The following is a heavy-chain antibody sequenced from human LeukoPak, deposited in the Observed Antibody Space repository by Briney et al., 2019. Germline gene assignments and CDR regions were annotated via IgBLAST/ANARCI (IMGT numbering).Heavy chain of an antibody. V-gene: IGHV1-69*01. CDR3: AREGHYYDSSGYRNPPFDY. CDR1: GGTFSSYA. Sequence: SVKVSCKASGGTFSSYAISWVRQAPGQGLEWMGGIIPIFGTANYAQKFQGRVTITADESTSTAYMELSSLRSEDTAVYYCAREGHYYDSSGYRNPPFDYWGQGNPVTVSS. J-gene: IGHJ4*02. CDR2: IIPIFGTA. D-gene: IGHD3-22*01.